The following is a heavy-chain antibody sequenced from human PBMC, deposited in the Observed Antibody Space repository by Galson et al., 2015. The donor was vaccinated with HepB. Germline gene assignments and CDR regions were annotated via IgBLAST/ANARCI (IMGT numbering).Heavy chain of an antibody. CDR2: INAGNGNT. CDR3: ARGSGSGWLRPFDY. V-gene: IGHV1-3*01. D-gene: IGHD3-10*01. J-gene: IGHJ4*02. Sequence: SCKASGYTFTSYAMHWVRQAPGQRLEWMGWINAGNGNTKYSQKFQGRVTITRDTSASTAYMELSSLRSEDTAGYYCARGSGSGWLRPFDYWGQGTLVTVSS. CDR1: GYTFTSYA.